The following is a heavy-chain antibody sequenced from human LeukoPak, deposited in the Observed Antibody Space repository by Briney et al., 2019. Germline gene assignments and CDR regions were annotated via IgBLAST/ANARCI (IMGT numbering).Heavy chain of an antibody. CDR3: AKEGYSSGWLLYWYYFDY. V-gene: IGHV3-23*01. J-gene: IGHJ4*02. CDR1: GFTFSSYW. CDR2: ISGSGGST. Sequence: PGGSLRLSCAASGFTFSSYWMSWVRQAPGKGLEWVSAISGSGGSTYYADSVKGRFTISRDNSKNTLYLQMNSLRAEDTAVYYCAKEGYSSGWLLYWYYFDYWGQGTLVTVSS. D-gene: IGHD6-19*01.